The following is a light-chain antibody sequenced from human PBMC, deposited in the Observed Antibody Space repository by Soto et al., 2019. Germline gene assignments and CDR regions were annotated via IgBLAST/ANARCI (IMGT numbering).Light chain of an antibody. CDR1: SSDVGGYNY. J-gene: IGLJ2*01. CDR3: SSYTSSSTLGHVV. Sequence: QSALTQPASVSGPPGQSITISCTGTSSDVGGYNYVSWYQQHPGKAPKLMIYDVSNRPSGVSNRFSGSKSGNTASLTISGLQAEDEADYYCSSYTSSSTLGHVVFGGGTKLTVL. V-gene: IGLV2-14*01. CDR2: DVS.